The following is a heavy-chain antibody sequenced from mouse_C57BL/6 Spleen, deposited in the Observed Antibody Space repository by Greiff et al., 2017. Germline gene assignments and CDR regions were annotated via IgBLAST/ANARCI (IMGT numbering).Heavy chain of an antibody. CDR2: LAPETGGT. Sequence: QVQLQQSGAELVRPGASVTLSCKASGYTFTDYEMHWVKQTPVHGLEWIGALAPETGGTAYNQKFKGKAILTADKSSSTAYMELRSLTSEDSAVYYCTRCPSLWPYFDDWGQGTTRTVSS. D-gene: IGHD1-1*02. CDR1: GYTFTDYE. J-gene: IGHJ2*01. CDR3: TRCPSLWPYFDD. V-gene: IGHV1-15*01.